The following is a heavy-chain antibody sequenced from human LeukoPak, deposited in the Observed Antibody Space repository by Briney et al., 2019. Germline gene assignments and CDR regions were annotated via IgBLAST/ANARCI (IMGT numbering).Heavy chain of an antibody. CDR2: TYYRSKWYN. CDR1: GDSVSSNSAA. Sequence: SQTLSLTCAISGDSVSSNSAAWNWIRQSPSRGLEWLGRTYYRSKWYNDYAVSVKSRITINPDTSKNQFSLQLNSVTPGDTAVYYCARAPRTSLSSTYYFDYWGQGTLVTVSS. V-gene: IGHV6-1*01. CDR3: ARAPRTSLSSTYYFDY. J-gene: IGHJ4*02. D-gene: IGHD6-19*01.